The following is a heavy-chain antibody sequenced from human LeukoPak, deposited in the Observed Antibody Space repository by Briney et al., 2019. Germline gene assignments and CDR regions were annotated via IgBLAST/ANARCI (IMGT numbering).Heavy chain of an antibody. J-gene: IGHJ4*02. CDR2: IIPIFGTA. V-gene: IGHV1-69*13. CDR1: GGTFSSYA. D-gene: IGHD5-24*01. Sequence: SVKVSCKASGGTFSSYAISWVRQAPGQGLEWMGGIIPIFGTANYAQKSQGRVTITADESTSTAYMELSSLRSEDTAVYYCARDSGDGYNYLDYWGQGTLVTVSS. CDR3: ARDSGDGYNYLDY.